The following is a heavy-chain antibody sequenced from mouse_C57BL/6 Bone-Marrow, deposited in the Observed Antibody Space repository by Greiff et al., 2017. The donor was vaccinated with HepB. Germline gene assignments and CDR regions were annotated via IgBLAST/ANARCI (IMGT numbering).Heavy chain of an antibody. J-gene: IGHJ4*01. Sequence: VQLQQSVAELARPGASVKMSCKASGYTFTSYTMHWVKQRPGQGLEWIGYINPSSGYTKYNQKFKDKATLTADKSSSTAYMQLSSLTSEDSAVYYCARKGAYYGNYDYAMDYWGQGTSVTVSS. CDR3: ARKGAYYGNYDYAMDY. V-gene: IGHV1-4*01. CDR1: GYTFTSYT. D-gene: IGHD2-1*01. CDR2: INPSSGYT.